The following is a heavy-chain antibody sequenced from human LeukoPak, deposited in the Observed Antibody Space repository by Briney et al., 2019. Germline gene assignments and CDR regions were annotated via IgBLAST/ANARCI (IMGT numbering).Heavy chain of an antibody. CDR2: FYPGDSDT. V-gene: IGHV5-51*01. Sequence: GGSLKISCKGSGYSSTSYWIGWVRQMPREGLEWRGIFYPGDSDTRYSPSFQDQVTISADKSISTAYLQWSSLKASDTAMYYCARLGASGLTPFQHGGQGTLVTVSS. CDR1: GYSSTSYW. CDR3: ARLGASGLTPFQH. J-gene: IGHJ1*01. D-gene: IGHD6-6*01.